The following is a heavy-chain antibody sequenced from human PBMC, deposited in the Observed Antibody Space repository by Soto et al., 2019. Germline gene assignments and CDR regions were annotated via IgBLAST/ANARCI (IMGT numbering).Heavy chain of an antibody. Sequence: GTLSLTCSVSGGSVSNKTYYWSWVRQPPGKRLEWIGYVYYSGTTNYNPSLKSRVTISVDLSKNQFSLRLSSVTTADTALYYCARTTAVPNTLRSRYFFDYWGQGTLVTVSS. CDR1: GGSVSNKTYY. D-gene: IGHD4-17*01. CDR2: VYYSGTT. J-gene: IGHJ4*02. CDR3: ARTTAVPNTLRSRYFFDY. V-gene: IGHV4-61*01.